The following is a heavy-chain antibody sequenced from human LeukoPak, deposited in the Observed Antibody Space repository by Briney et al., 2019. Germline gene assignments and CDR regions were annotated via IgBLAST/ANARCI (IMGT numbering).Heavy chain of an antibody. Sequence: SVKVSCKASGGTFSSYAISWVRQAPGQGLEWMGRIIPILGIANYAQKFQGRVTITADKSTSTAYMELSSLRSEDTAVYYCARGGEGYYGSGSQPNWFDPWGQGTLVTVSS. CDR2: IIPILGIA. V-gene: IGHV1-69*04. D-gene: IGHD3-10*01. CDR1: GGTFSSYA. J-gene: IGHJ5*02. CDR3: ARGGEGYYGSGSQPNWFDP.